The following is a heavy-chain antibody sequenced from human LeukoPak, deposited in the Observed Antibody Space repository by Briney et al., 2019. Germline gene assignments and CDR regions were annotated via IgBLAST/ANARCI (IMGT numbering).Heavy chain of an antibody. J-gene: IGHJ4*02. CDR1: GFTFSNYN. CDR3: AKDITGSGWPPTDY. Sequence: PGGSLRLSCAASGFTFSNYNMNWVRQPPGKGLQWVSYISSSSNIIYYADSVKGRFTISRDNAKNSLFLQMNSLRAEDTALYYCAKDITGSGWPPTDYWGQGTLVTVSS. V-gene: IGHV3-48*01. D-gene: IGHD6-19*01. CDR2: ISSSSNII.